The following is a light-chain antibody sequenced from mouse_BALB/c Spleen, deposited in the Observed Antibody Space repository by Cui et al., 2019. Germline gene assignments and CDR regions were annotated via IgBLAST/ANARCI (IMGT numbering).Light chain of an antibody. CDR2: AAT. Sequence: DIQMTQSPASLSVSVGETVTITCRASENIYSNLAWHQQKQGKSPQLMVYAATNLADGVPSRFSGSGSGTQYSLKINSLQSEDFGSYYCQHFWGTPPTFGGGTKLEIK. CDR1: ENIYSN. CDR3: QHFWGTPPT. V-gene: IGKV12-46*01. J-gene: IGKJ1*01.